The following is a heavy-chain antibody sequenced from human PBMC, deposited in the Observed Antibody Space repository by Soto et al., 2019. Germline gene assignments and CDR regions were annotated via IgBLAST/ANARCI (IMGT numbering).Heavy chain of an antibody. V-gene: IGHV1-58*01. J-gene: IGHJ3*02. D-gene: IGHD6-19*01. Sequence: SGKVSCKASGFTFTSSAVQWVGQARGQSLEGMGWIVVGSGNTNYAQKFQERVTITGDMSTSTAYMELSSLRSEDTAVYYCAAVDSSGWYDSVGAFDIWGQGTMVTVSS. CDR3: AAVDSSGWYDSVGAFDI. CDR1: GFTFTSSA. CDR2: IVVGSGNT.